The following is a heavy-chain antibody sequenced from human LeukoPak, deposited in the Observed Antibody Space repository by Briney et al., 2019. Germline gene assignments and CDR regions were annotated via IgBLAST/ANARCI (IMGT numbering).Heavy chain of an antibody. J-gene: IGHJ5*02. CDR3: ARVGNWGNWFDP. D-gene: IGHD7-27*01. V-gene: IGHV4-4*07. Sequence: ASETLSLTCTVSGGSISNYYWSWIRQPAGKGLEWIGRISASGNTNYNPSLKSRVTMSVDTSMDLFALKLSSVTAADTAVYYCARVGNWGNWFDPWGQGTLVTVSS. CDR1: GGSISNYY. CDR2: ISASGNT.